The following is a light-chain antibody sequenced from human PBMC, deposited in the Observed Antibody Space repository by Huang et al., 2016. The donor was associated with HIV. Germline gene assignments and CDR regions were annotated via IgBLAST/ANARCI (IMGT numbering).Light chain of an antibody. J-gene: IGKJ4*01. CDR3: DQYYNTTLS. V-gene: IGKV1-NL1*01. CDR2: AAS. Sequence: DIQMTQSPSSLSASVGDRVTITCRASRGISNSLAWYQQQPGKAPKLLLYAASRLHGGVPSSVSGRGSRTVYTLTIRSRHPEDSATYYCDQYYNTTLSFGGGTKVEIK. CDR1: RGISNS.